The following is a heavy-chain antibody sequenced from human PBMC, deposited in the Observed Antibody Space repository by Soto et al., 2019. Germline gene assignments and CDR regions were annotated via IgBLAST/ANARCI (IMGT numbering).Heavy chain of an antibody. V-gene: IGHV4-61*01. J-gene: IGHJ5*02. Sequence: SETLSLTCTVSGGSVSSGSYYWSWIRQPPGKGLEWIGYIYYSGSTNYNPSLKSRVTISVDTSKNQFSLKLSSVTAADTAVYYCARDGPPFNCSGGSCYSGGFDPWGQGTLVTV. CDR2: IYYSGST. CDR3: ARDGPPFNCSGGSCYSGGFDP. D-gene: IGHD2-15*01. CDR1: GGSVSSGSYY.